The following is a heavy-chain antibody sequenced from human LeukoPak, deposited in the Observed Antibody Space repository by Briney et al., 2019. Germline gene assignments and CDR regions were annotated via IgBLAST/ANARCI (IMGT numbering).Heavy chain of an antibody. CDR1: GFTFRSHA. CDR3: AKDFRIGYSTHFDY. J-gene: IGHJ4*02. V-gene: IGHV3-23*01. Sequence: GGSLRLSCVGSGFTFRSHAISWVRQAPEKGLEFVSGIYENGGTTYYADSVKGRFSISRDNSKNTLYLQMDSLRGEDTAVYYCAKDFRIGYSTHFDYWGQGALVTVSS. CDR2: IYENGGTT. D-gene: IGHD2-21*01.